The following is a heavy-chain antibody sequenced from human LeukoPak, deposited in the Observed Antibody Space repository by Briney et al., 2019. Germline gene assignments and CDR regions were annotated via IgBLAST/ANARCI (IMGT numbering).Heavy chain of an antibody. CDR3: ARGWWSGYDAKLDY. D-gene: IGHD5-12*01. J-gene: IGHJ4*02. CDR1: GFIFSSYA. V-gene: IGHV3-23*01. CDR2: VSVSGGST. Sequence: GGSLRLSCAASGFIFSSYAMTWVRQAPGKGLEWVSSVSVSGGSTYYADSVKGRFTISRDNSKNTLYLQMNSLRAEDTAVYYCARGWWSGYDAKLDYWGQGALVTVS.